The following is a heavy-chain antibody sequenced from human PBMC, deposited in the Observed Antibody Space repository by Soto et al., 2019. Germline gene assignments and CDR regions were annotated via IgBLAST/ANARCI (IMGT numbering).Heavy chain of an antibody. CDR2: IYHSGST. J-gene: IGHJ5*02. CDR3: ARNEPIFYYGSGSYNWFDP. V-gene: IGHV4-4*02. D-gene: IGHD3-10*01. Sequence: SETLSLTCAVSGGSISSSNWWSWVRQPPGKGLEWIGEIYHSGSTNHNPSLKSRVTISVDKSKNQFSLKLSSVTAADTAVYYCARNEPIFYYGSGSYNWFDPWGQGTLVTVSS. CDR1: GGSISSSNW.